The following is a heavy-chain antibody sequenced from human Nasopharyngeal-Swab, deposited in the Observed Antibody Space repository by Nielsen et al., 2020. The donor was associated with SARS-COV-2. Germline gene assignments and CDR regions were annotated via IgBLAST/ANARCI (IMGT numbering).Heavy chain of an antibody. CDR3: ARVGSSWYGINYYYYMDV. D-gene: IGHD6-13*01. J-gene: IGHJ6*03. V-gene: IGHV3-33*01. CDR1: GFTFSSYG. Sequence: GESLKISCAASGFTFSSYGMHWVRQAPGKGLEWAAVIRYDGSNKYYADSVKGRFTISRDNSKNTLYLQMNSLRAEDTAVYYCARVGSSWYGINYYYYMDVWGKGTTVTVSS. CDR2: IRYDGSNK.